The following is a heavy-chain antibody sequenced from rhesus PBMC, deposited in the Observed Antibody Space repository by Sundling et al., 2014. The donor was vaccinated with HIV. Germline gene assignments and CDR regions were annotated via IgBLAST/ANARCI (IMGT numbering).Heavy chain of an antibody. CDR3: ARHRGYCTSGSCYVLDCDV. D-gene: IGHD2-2*01. J-gene: IGHJ1*01. CDR1: GASISTYW. V-gene: IGHV4-80*01. CDR2: LNGYSGST. Sequence: QVQLQESGPGLVNPSETLSLTCTVSGASISTYWWSWIRQPPGKGLEWIGDLNGYSGSTNYNPSFKRRVTLSVDTSKNEISLKLTSVTAADTAVYYCARHRGYCTSGSCYVLDCDVWGQGALVTVSS.